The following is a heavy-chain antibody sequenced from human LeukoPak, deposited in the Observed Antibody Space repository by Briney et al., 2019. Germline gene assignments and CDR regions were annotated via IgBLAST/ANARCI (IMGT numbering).Heavy chain of an antibody. Sequence: GGSLRLSCAASGFTFSSYAMSWVRQAPGKGLEWVSVISGSGGSTYYADSVKGRFTISRDNPKNTLYLQMNSLRAEDTAVYYCAKHYYAYYYYAMDVWGQGTTVTVSS. D-gene: IGHD3-10*01. CDR2: ISGSGGST. J-gene: IGHJ6*02. CDR3: AKHYYAYYYYAMDV. CDR1: GFTFSSYA. V-gene: IGHV3-23*01.